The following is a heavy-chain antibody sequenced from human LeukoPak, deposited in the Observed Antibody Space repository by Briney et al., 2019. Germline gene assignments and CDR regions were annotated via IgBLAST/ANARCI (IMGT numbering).Heavy chain of an antibody. D-gene: IGHD3-16*01. J-gene: IGHJ5*02. CDR3: PGGKVLLTPHEMPGWLDP. CDR2: IDTDGGST. Sequence: GGSLRLSCAASGFTFSSYWMRWVRQAPGKGLEWVSRIDTDGGSTSYADSVKGRFTISRDKAKNSGDLEMNSLRAEETAVYDCPGGKVLLTPHEMPGWLDPWGEATLLTVPS. CDR1: GFTFSSYW. V-gene: IGHV3-74*01.